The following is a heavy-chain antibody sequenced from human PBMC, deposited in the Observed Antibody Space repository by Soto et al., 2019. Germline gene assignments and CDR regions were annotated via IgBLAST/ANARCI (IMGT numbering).Heavy chain of an antibody. CDR1: GFTFSSYG. CDR3: QTEDGMDV. CDR2: ISYDGSNK. Sequence: QVQLVESGGGVVQPGRSLRLSCAASGFTFSSYGMHWVRQAPGKGLEWVAVISYDGSNKYYADSVKGRFTISRDNSKNTLYLQMNSLRAEDTAVYYCQTEDGMDVWGQGTTVTVSS. J-gene: IGHJ6*02. V-gene: IGHV3-30*03.